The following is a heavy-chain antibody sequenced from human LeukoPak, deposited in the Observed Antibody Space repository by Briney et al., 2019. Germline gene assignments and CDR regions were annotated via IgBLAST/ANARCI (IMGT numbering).Heavy chain of an antibody. V-gene: IGHV4-59*01. CDR3: ARKTSSGWYEGDWFDP. Sequence: SETLSLTCTVSGGSISSYYWSWIRQPPGKGLEWIGYIYYSGSTNYNPSLKSRVTIPVDTSKNQFSLKLSSVTAADTAVYYCARKTSSGWYEGDWFDPWGQGTLVTVSS. CDR2: IYYSGST. D-gene: IGHD6-19*01. J-gene: IGHJ5*02. CDR1: GGSISSYY.